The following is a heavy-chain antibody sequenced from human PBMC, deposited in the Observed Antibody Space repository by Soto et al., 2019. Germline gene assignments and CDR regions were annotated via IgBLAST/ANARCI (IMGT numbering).Heavy chain of an antibody. J-gene: IGHJ4*02. CDR3: ARDRDSSSWRYYFDY. V-gene: IGHV1-18*01. D-gene: IGHD6-13*01. Sequence: ASVKVSCKASGYTFTSYGISWVRQAPGQGLEWMGWISAYNGNTNYAQKLQGRVTMTRDTSISTAYMELSRLRSDDTAVYYCARDRDSSSWRYYFDYWGQGALVTVSS. CDR2: ISAYNGNT. CDR1: GYTFTSYG.